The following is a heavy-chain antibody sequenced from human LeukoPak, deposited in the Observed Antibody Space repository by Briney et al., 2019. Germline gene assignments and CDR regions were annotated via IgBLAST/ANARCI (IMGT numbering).Heavy chain of an antibody. CDR2: ISSSSSTV. D-gene: IGHD4-23*01. V-gene: IGHV3-48*01. J-gene: IGHJ4*02. CDR1: GFTFSDYS. Sequence: GSLRLSCAASGFTFSDYSMNWVRQAPGKGLEWVSFISSSSSTVYYADSVKGRFTVSRDNAKNSLYLQMNSLRAEDTAVYYCAREAIFTSITPSDYWGQGTLVTVSS. CDR3: AREAIFTSITPSDY.